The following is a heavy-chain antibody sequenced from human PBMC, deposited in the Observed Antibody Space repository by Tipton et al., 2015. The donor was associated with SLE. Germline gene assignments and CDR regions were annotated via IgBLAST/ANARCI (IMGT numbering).Heavy chain of an antibody. J-gene: IGHJ4*02. CDR3: ARGVSGDY. CDR1: GYTFTSYG. V-gene: IGHV1-18*01. Sequence: QVQLVQSGAEVKRPGASVKVSCKASGYTFTSYGISWVRQAPGQGLEWMGGIIPIFGTANYAQKFQGRVTMTTDTSTSTAYMELRSLRSDDTAVYYCARGVSGDYWGQGTLVTVSS. CDR2: IIPIFGTA. D-gene: IGHD3-10*01.